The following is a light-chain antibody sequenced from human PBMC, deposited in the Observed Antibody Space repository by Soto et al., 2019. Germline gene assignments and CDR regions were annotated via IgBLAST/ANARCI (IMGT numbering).Light chain of an antibody. V-gene: IGKV4-1*01. Sequence: DTVMTQSPDSLAVSLGERATINCRSSQNFFYSSLNKNFLAWYQQKPGQPPKLLITWASARESGVTDRFSGSGSETDFTLTISSLQAEDVAVYYCQQYLLAPFTFGPGTNLDI. J-gene: IGKJ3*01. CDR3: QQYLLAPFT. CDR2: WAS. CDR1: QNFFYSSLNKNF.